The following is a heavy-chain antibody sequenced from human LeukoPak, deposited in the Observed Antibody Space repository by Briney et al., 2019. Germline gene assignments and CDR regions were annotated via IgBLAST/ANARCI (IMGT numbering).Heavy chain of an antibody. CDR3: ARDTGNYYDSSGYYYQGRLPHAFDI. V-gene: IGHV1-3*03. CDR1: GYTFTSYA. Sequence: ASVKVSCTASGYTFTSYAMHWVRQAPGQRLEWMGWINAGNGNTKYSQEFQGRVTITRDTSASTAYMELSSLRSEDMAVYYCARDTGNYYDSSGYYYQGRLPHAFDIWGQGTMVTVSS. CDR2: INAGNGNT. J-gene: IGHJ3*02. D-gene: IGHD3-22*01.